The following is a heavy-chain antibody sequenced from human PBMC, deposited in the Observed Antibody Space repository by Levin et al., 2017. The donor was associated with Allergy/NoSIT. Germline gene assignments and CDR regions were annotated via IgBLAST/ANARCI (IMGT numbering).Heavy chain of an antibody. CDR3: ARSRGSGSYFDS. J-gene: IGHJ4*02. Sequence: SETLSLTCIVSDGSIKSYYWSWIRQPPGKGLEWIGYISDSGSTNYSPSLKSRVTISLDASKNQFSLKLSAVTAADTAVYYCARSRGSGSYFDSWGQGTLVTVSS. CDR2: ISDSGST. CDR1: DGSIKSYY. D-gene: IGHD3-10*01. V-gene: IGHV4-59*08.